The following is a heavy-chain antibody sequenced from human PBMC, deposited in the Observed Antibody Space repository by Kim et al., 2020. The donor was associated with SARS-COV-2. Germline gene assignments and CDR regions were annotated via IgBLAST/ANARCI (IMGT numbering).Heavy chain of an antibody. J-gene: IGHJ4*02. D-gene: IGHD3-10*01. CDR2: ISYDGSNK. V-gene: IGHV3-33*05. Sequence: GGSLRLSCAASGFTFSSYGMHWVRQAPGKGLEWVAVISYDGSNKYYADSVKGRFTISRDNSKNTLYLQMNSLRAEDTAVYYCARDREVLLWFGESLDYWGQGTLVTVSS. CDR1: GFTFSSYG. CDR3: ARDREVLLWFGESLDY.